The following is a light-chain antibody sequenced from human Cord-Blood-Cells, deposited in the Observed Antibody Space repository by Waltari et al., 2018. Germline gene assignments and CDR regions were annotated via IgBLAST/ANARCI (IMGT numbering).Light chain of an antibody. CDR2: GKN. J-gene: IGLJ1*01. V-gene: IGLV3-19*01. CDR1: TPRTPY. Sequence: SSEMTQHPALSVALVQTVRITCQGETPRTPYASLYQQKPGQAPVLVIYGKNNRPSGIPDRFSGSSSGNTASLTITGAQAEDEADYYCNSRDSSGNHLGVFGTGTKVTVL. CDR3: NSRDSSGNHLGV.